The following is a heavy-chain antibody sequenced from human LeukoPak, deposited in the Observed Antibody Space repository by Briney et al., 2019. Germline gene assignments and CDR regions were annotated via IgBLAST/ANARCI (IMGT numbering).Heavy chain of an antibody. J-gene: IGHJ3*02. D-gene: IGHD2-2*01. CDR3: ARHFRYCSSTSCQWNAFDI. V-gene: IGHV4-34*01. CDR2: INHSGST. Sequence: SETLSLTCAVYGGSFSGYYWSWIRQPPGKGLEWVGEINHSGSTNYNPSLKSRVTISVDTSKNQFSLKLSSVTAADTAVYYCARHFRYCSSTSCQWNAFDIWGQGTMVTVSS. CDR1: GGSFSGYY.